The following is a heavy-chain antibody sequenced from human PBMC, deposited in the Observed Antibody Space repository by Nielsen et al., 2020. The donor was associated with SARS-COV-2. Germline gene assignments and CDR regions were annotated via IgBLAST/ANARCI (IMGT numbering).Heavy chain of an antibody. Sequence: GGSLRLSCAASGFTFSSYGMHWVRQAPGKGLEWVAVISYDGSNKYYADSVKGRFTISRDNSKNTLYLQMNSLRAEDTAVYYCAKDLTYLFDPWGQGTLVTASS. CDR2: ISYDGSNK. CDR1: GFTFSSYG. J-gene: IGHJ5*02. V-gene: IGHV3-30*18. CDR3: AKDLTYLFDP. D-gene: IGHD3-10*01.